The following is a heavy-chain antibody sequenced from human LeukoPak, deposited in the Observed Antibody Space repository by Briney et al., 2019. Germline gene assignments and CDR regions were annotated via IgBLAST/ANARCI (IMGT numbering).Heavy chain of an antibody. CDR2: FYSDGNT. J-gene: IGHJ4*02. D-gene: IGHD1-14*01. CDR3: ARGVEPLAANTLAY. CDR1: AFTVITND. Sequence: GGSLRLYCAAAAFTVITNDMTWVRQAPGKGLEWVSVFYSDGNTKYADSVQGRFTISRDNSKNTLYLEMNSLSPDDTAVYYCARGVEPLAANTLAYWGQGTLVTVSS. V-gene: IGHV3-53*01.